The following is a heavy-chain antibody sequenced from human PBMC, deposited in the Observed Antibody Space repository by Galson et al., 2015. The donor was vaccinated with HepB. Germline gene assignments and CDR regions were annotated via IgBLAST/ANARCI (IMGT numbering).Heavy chain of an antibody. V-gene: IGHV3-48*01. Sequence: SLRLSCAASGFTFSSYSMNWVRQAPGKGLEWVSYISSSSSTIYYADSVKGRFTISRDNAKNSLYLQMNSLRAEDTAVYYCARVSSSLYYYFDYWGQGTLVTVSS. CDR3: ARVSSSLYYYFDY. D-gene: IGHD6-19*01. CDR1: GFTFSSYS. J-gene: IGHJ4*02. CDR2: ISSSSSTI.